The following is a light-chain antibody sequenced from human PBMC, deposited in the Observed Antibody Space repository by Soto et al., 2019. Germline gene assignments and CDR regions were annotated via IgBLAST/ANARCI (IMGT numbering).Light chain of an antibody. CDR3: QQYYATPPYT. V-gene: IGKV4-1*01. CDR2: WAS. CDR1: QSVLYSSNNKNY. J-gene: IGKJ2*01. Sequence: DIVMTRSPDSLAVSLGERATINCKSSQSVLYSSNNKNYLAWYQQKPGQPPKLLIYWASTRESGVPDRFSGSGSGTDFTLTISSLQAEDVAVYYCQQYYATPPYTFGQGTKVEIK.